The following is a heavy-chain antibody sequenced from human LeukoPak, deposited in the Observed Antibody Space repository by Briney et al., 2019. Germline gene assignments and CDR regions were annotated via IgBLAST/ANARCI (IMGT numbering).Heavy chain of an antibody. CDR3: ARGRYYYESRGYYKQYYFDY. CDR1: GGSISRGGYY. D-gene: IGHD3-22*01. CDR2: IYHSSST. V-gene: IGHV4-31*03. Sequence: PSQTLSLTCTDSGGSISRGGYYWTWLRQHPGKGLEWIGYIYHSSSTYYNPSLKSRVTLSVDTSRSQFALNLSSVTAADTAVYYCARGRYYYESRGYYKQYYFDYWGQGTLVTVSS. J-gene: IGHJ4*02.